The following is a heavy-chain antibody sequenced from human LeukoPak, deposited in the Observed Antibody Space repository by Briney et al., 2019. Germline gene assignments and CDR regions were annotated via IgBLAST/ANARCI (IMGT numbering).Heavy chain of an antibody. Sequence: PGGSLRLSCAASGFTVSRNYMSWVRQAPGKGLEWVSDIYSDGTTYYADSVKDRFTISKDKFKNTLYLQMNNLRVEDTGVYYCASEGEVGAITTLQYWGQGTLVTVSS. D-gene: IGHD1-26*01. V-gene: IGHV3-66*01. CDR2: IYSDGTT. CDR1: GFTVSRNY. J-gene: IGHJ4*02. CDR3: ASEGEVGAITTLQY.